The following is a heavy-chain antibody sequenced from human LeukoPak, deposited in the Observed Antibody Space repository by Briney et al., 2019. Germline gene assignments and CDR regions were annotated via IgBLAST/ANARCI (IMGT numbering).Heavy chain of an antibody. CDR1: GFTFSTYA. Sequence: PGGSLRLSCAASGFTFSTYAMHWVRQAPGKGLEWVAFVRYDGSDKYYADTVKGRFTISRDNSKNTVYLQMNSLRVEDTALYYCAKDRGSMDVWGQETTVTVSS. J-gene: IGHJ6*02. CDR2: VRYDGSDK. CDR3: AKDRGSMDV. V-gene: IGHV3-30*02.